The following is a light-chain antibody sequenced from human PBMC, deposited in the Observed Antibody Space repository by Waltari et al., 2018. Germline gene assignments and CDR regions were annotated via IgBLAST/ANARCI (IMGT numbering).Light chain of an antibody. CDR2: SNK. J-gene: IGLJ6*01. Sequence: QSVLTQPPSASGTPGQRVTISCSGSSSNIGGYTVNWYQQHPGAAPKVLIDSNKQRPSGVPDRFSGSKSGTSASLAIRGLQSEDEADYYCAAWDDSLSGSWVFGSGTKVTVL. CDR3: AAWDDSLSGSWV. V-gene: IGLV1-44*01. CDR1: SSNIGGYT.